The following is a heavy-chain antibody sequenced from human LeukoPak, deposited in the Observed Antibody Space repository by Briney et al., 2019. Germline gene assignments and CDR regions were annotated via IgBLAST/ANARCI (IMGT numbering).Heavy chain of an antibody. Sequence: PGGSLRLSCAGSGFTFSRFSMIWVGQAPGKGLEWVASISSGSHDKYHADSLKGRLTISRDNDKNSLFLQMNSLRPEDTALYYCATRLTADSYDASDIWGQGTMVTVSS. CDR3: ATRLTADSYDASDI. V-gene: IGHV3-21*06. CDR1: GFTFSRFS. J-gene: IGHJ3*02. CDR2: ISSGSHDK. D-gene: IGHD6-13*01.